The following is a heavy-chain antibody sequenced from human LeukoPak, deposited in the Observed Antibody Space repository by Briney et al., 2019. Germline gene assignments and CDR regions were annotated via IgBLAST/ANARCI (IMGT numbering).Heavy chain of an antibody. CDR3: ARGGLYYDTSAYYYMNY. J-gene: IGHJ4*02. CDR2: ITTAGNVI. Sequence: GGSLRLSCAASGFTFSTYNMHWVRQAPGKGLEWISYITTAGNVIFYADSVKGRFTISRDEAKNSLYLQMDSLRAEDTAFYYCARGGLYYDTSAYYYMNYWGQGTLVTLSS. V-gene: IGHV3-48*01. D-gene: IGHD3-22*01. CDR1: GFTFSTYN.